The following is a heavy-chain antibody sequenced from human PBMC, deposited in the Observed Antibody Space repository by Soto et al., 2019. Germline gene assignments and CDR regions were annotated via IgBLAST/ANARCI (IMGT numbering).Heavy chain of an antibody. CDR2: IYYSGST. Sequence: SETLSLTCTVSGGSISSGGYYWSWIRQHPGKGLEWIGYIYYSGSTYYNPSLKSRVTISVDTSKNQFSLKLSSVTAADTAVYYSGRRGVQPIGKRVDPCRQGTLVTVTS. CDR3: GRRGVQPIGKRVDP. D-gene: IGHD2-2*01. J-gene: IGHJ5*02. V-gene: IGHV4-31*03. CDR1: GGSISSGGYY.